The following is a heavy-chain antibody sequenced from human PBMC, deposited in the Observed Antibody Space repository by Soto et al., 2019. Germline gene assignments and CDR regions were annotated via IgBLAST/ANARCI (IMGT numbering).Heavy chain of an antibody. Sequence: EVQLVESGGGLVQPGGSLRLSCAASGFTVSSSYMTWVRQAPGEGLGWVSIIYSGGNTYYADSLKDRFTISRDNSKNTVYIQMNRLRPDDTAVYYCARGYWLDPWGQGTLVTVSS. CDR3: ARGYWLDP. J-gene: IGHJ5*02. CDR1: GFTVSSSY. V-gene: IGHV3-66*01. CDR2: IYSGGNT.